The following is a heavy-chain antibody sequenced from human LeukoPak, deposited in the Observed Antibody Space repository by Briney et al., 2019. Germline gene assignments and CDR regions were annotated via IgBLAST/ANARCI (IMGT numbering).Heavy chain of an antibody. CDR2: TSSDGSDK. Sequence: GGSLRLSCVASGFSLSSSYIHWVRQAPGKGLEWVILTSSDGSDKYYADSVKGRFNISRDTFRNTLFLQMNSLRAEDTAVYYCAKDLLLWFGESFDYWGQGTLVTVSS. D-gene: IGHD3-10*01. V-gene: IGHV3-30*18. CDR1: GFSLSSSY. J-gene: IGHJ4*02. CDR3: AKDLLLWFGESFDY.